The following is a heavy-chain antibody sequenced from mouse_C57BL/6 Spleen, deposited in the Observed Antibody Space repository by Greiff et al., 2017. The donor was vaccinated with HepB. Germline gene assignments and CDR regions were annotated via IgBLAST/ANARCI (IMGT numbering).Heavy chain of an antibody. Sequence: QVTLKVSGPGILQSSQTLSLTCSFSGFSLSTSGMGVSWLRQPSGKGLEWLAHIYWDDDKRYNPSLKSRLTISKDTSRNQVFLKITSVDTADTATYYCARGLPYDYDVAWFAYWGQGTLVTVSA. CDR3: ARGLPYDYDVAWFAY. D-gene: IGHD2-4*01. V-gene: IGHV8-12*01. CDR1: GFSLSTSGMG. CDR2: IYWDDDK. J-gene: IGHJ3*01.